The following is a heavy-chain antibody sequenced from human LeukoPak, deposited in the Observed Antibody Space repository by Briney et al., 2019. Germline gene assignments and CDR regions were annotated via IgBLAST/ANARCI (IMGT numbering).Heavy chain of an antibody. J-gene: IGHJ4*02. CDR1: GGSISSYY. Sequence: PSETLSLTCTVSGGSISSYYWSWIRQPPGEGLEWIGYIYYSGSTNYNPSLKSRVTISVDTSKNQFSLKLSSVTAADTAVYYCARASSSWQHYFDYWGQGTLVTVSS. D-gene: IGHD6-13*01. CDR2: IYYSGST. CDR3: ARASSSWQHYFDY. V-gene: IGHV4-59*08.